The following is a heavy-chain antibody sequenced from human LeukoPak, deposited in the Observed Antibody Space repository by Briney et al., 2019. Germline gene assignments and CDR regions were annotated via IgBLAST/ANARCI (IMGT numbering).Heavy chain of an antibody. J-gene: IGHJ6*03. CDR3: TRDAENSFEQVLTYYYYYFTDV. CDR2: IWYGGSNK. D-gene: IGHD2/OR15-2a*01. CDR1: GFTFSTYG. V-gene: IGHV3-33*01. Sequence: GGSLRLSCAASGFTFSTYGMHWVRQAPGKGLEWVAVIWYGGSNKYYADSVEGRFTISRDNSKNTLYLQMNNLRAEDTAVYYCTRDAENSFEQVLTYYYYYFTDVWGKGTTVTVSS.